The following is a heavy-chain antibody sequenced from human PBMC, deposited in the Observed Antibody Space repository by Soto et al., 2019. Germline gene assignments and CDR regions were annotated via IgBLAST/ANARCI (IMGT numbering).Heavy chain of an antibody. D-gene: IGHD3-10*01. J-gene: IGHJ6*02. Sequence: VQLVQSGAEVKKPGSSVKVSCKASGGTFSSYAISWVRQAPGQGLEWVGGIIPIFGTANYARKFQGRVTITADKSSNTADMELSSLRSEDTAVYYCAGPGADPYYYYGMGVWGQGTTVTVSS. CDR3: AGPGADPYYYYGMGV. CDR1: GGTFSSYA. V-gene: IGHV1-69*06. CDR2: IIPIFGTA.